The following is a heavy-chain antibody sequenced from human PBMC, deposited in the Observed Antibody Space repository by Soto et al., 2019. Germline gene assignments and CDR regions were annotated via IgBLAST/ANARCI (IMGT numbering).Heavy chain of an antibody. Sequence: GGSLRLSCAASGFTFSSYWVHWVRQAPGKGLVWVSRINSDGSSISYADSVKGRFTISRDNAKNTLYLQMNGLGVEDTAVYYCSRETGYSSGWCQDYRGQATLVTVSS. D-gene: IGHD6-19*01. CDR3: SRETGYSSGWCQDY. CDR1: GFTFSSYW. J-gene: IGHJ4*02. V-gene: IGHV3-74*01. CDR2: INSDGSSI.